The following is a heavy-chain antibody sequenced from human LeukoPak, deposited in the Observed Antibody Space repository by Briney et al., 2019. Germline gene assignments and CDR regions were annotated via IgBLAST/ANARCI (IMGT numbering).Heavy chain of an antibody. Sequence: SVRVSCKASGGTFSSYAISWVRQAPGQGLEWMGGIIPIFGTANYAQKLQGRVTMTTDTSTSTAYMELRSLRSDDTAVYYCARDSTAAAGTGDYWGQGTLVTVSS. CDR1: GGTFSSYA. D-gene: IGHD6-13*01. CDR2: IIPIFGTA. V-gene: IGHV1-69*05. CDR3: ARDSTAAAGTGDY. J-gene: IGHJ4*02.